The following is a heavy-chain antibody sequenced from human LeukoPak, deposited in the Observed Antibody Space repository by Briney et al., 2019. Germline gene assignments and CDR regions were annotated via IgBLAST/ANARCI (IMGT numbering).Heavy chain of an antibody. V-gene: IGHV3-30*18. CDR1: GFTFSSYG. Sequence: GGSLRLSCAASGFTFSSYGMHWVRQAPGKGLEWVAVISYDGSNKYYADSVKGRFTISRDNSKNTLYLQMNSLRAEDTAVYYCAKDRANMIPSKFKDAFDIWGQGTMVTVSS. J-gene: IGHJ3*02. CDR3: AKDRANMIPSKFKDAFDI. CDR2: ISYDGSNK. D-gene: IGHD3-22*01.